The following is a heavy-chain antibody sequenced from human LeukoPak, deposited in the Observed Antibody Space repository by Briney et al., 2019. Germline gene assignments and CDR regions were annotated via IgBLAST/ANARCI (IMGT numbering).Heavy chain of an antibody. J-gene: IGHJ4*02. CDR1: GSTFTSYW. CDR3: TRQSSGCFDY. D-gene: IGHD6-19*01. V-gene: IGHV5-51*01. Sequence: GESLKISCKGSGSTFTSYWIGCVRQMPGKGLEWMGIIYPGDSDTRYSPSFQGQVTISADKSISTAYLQWSSLKASDTAMYYCTRQSSGCFDYWGQGTLVTVSS. CDR2: IYPGDSDT.